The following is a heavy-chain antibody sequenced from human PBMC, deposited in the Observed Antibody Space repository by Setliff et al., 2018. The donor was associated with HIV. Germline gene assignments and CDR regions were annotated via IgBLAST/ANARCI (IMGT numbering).Heavy chain of an antibody. CDR2: IYFSGST. D-gene: IGHD4-4*01. J-gene: IGHJ6*03. V-gene: IGHV4-59*01. Sequence: PSETLSLTCTVSGGSISSYYWSWTRQPPGKGLEWIGYIYFSGSTNYNPSLKSRVTISVDTSKNQFSLKLSSVTAADTAVYYCAREVRYYYYMDVWGKGTTVTSP. CDR3: AREVRYYYYMDV. CDR1: GGSISSYY.